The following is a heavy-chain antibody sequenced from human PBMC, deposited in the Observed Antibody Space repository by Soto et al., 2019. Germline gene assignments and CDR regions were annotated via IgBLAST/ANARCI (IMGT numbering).Heavy chain of an antibody. V-gene: IGHV1-2*02. CDR3: ARVIRGAYYNSHLDT. J-gene: IGHJ5*02. D-gene: IGHD3-10*01. CDR2: INPYSGGA. CDR1: GCTFTGYF. Sequence: GASVKVSCKASGCTFTGYFMHWVRQAPGQGLEWMGWINPYSGGADYAQSFQGRDTMTRDTSISTVYMELSRLRFDDTAVYYCARVIRGAYYNSHLDTRGQGTVGTVSS.